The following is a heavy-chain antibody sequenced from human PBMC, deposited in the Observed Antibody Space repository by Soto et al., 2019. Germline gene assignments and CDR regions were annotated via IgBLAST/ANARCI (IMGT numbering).Heavy chain of an antibody. J-gene: IGHJ5*02. Sequence: GGSLRLSCAASGFTLVGYAMTWVRQAPGKGLEWVSTISGSGTYTYYADSVKGRFTISRDNAKNTLYLQMNNLRADDTAVYFCTGYDRGLDPWGQGTLVTVSS. V-gene: IGHV3-23*01. CDR2: ISGSGTYT. D-gene: IGHD3-22*01. CDR1: GFTLVGYA. CDR3: TGYDRGLDP.